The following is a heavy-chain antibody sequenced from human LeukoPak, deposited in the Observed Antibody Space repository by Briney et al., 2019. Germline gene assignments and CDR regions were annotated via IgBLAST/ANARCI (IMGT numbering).Heavy chain of an antibody. J-gene: IGHJ4*02. Sequence: PGGSLRLSCAVSGFTFSSYAMSWVRQAPGKGLEWVSAISGSAGSTYYADSVKCRFTISRDNSKNTLYLQMNSLRAEDTAVYYCAKEGLSSWFRYWGQGTLVTVSS. CDR2: ISGSAGST. CDR3: AKEGLSSWFRY. D-gene: IGHD6-13*01. CDR1: GFTFSSYA. V-gene: IGHV3-23*01.